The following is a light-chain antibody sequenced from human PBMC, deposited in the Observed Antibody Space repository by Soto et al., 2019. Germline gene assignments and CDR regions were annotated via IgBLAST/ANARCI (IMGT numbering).Light chain of an antibody. CDR2: DSS. J-gene: IGLJ2*01. CDR1: RSEVGGYNY. CDR3: SSYVGSYTYVA. Sequence: QSVLTQPRSVSGSPGQSVTISCTGIRSEVGGYNYVSWYQQHPGRVPKLMIYDSSERPSGVPDRFSGSKSGHTASLTISGLQAEDEADYYCSSYVGSYTYVAIGGGTQLTVL. V-gene: IGLV2-11*01.